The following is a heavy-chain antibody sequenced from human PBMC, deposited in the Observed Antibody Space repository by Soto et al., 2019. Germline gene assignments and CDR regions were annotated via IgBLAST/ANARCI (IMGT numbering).Heavy chain of an antibody. CDR2: INPSGGST. CDR1: GYTFTSYY. J-gene: IGHJ1*01. CDR3: ARDQGSSGWYVEYFQH. Sequence: GASVKVSCKASGYTFTSYYMHWVRQAPGQGLEWMGIINPSGGSTSYAQKFQGRVTMTRDTSTSTVYMELSSLRSEDTAVYYCARDQGSSGWYVEYFQHWGQGTLVTVPS. D-gene: IGHD6-19*01. V-gene: IGHV1-46*01.